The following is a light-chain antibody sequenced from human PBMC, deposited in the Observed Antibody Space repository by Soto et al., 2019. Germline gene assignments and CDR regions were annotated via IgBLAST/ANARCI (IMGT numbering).Light chain of an antibody. CDR2: DAS. V-gene: IGKV1-5*01. Sequence: SQLTQYPSTLSASVGDRVTLTCRASQSLNTSLAWYQQRPGKAPKLLIYDASTLESGVPSRFSGGGSGTEFTLTINNLQPDDLATYICQQYKSYSTFGRGTKVDIK. CDR3: QQYKSYST. J-gene: IGKJ1*01. CDR1: QSLNTS.